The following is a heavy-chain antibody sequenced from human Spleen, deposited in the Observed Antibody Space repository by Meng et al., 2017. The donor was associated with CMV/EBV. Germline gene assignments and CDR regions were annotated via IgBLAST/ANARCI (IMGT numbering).Heavy chain of an antibody. CDR3: ARGGPIDWFDP. Sequence: SETLSLTCSVSGGSISTYCWSWIRQPPGKGLEWIGDICNSGSSNYNFSLKSRVTISVDTSKNQFSPKLSSVTAADTAVYYCARGGPIDWFDPWGQGTLVTVSS. V-gene: IGHV4-59*01. CDR2: ICNSGSS. J-gene: IGHJ5*02. CDR1: GGSISTYC.